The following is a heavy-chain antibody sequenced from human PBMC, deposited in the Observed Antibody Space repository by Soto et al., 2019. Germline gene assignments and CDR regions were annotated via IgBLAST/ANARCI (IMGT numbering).Heavy chain of an antibody. CDR2: ISYNGGNK. CDR1: GFTFSSDA. CDR3: ARDFNY. Sequence: AGGSLRLSCAASGFTFSSDAMHWVRQAPGRGLEWVAVISYNGGNKYYADSVKGRFTISRDNSKSTLFLQMNSLRAEDTAVYYCARDFNYWGQGTLVTVS. J-gene: IGHJ4*02. V-gene: IGHV3-30-3*01.